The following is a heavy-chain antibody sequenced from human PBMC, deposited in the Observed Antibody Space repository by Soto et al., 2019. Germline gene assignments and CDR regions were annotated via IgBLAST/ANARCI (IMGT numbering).Heavy chain of an antibody. D-gene: IGHD6-19*01. CDR2: IYSGGTT. V-gene: IGHV3-53*04. CDR1: GFTVSSNF. Sequence: EVQLVETGGDLVQPGGSLRLSCAAAGFTVSSNFMSWVRQAPGKGREWVSVIYSGGTTYYADSVKGRLTISRHNSKNTLYLQMNSLRPEDTAVYYCARGAGYSSGWYDYWGQGTLVTVSS. CDR3: ARGAGYSSGWYDY. J-gene: IGHJ4*02.